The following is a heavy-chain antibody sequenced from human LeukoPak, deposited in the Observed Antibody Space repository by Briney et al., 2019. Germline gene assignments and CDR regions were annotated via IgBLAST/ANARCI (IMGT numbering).Heavy chain of an antibody. D-gene: IGHD3-3*01. CDR2: ISGSGGST. J-gene: IGHJ4*02. CDR1: VFTFSSYA. V-gene: IGHV3-23*01. CDR3: AKDLYGTYYDFWSGYSPVDY. Sequence: GGSLRPSCAASVFTFSSYAMSGVRQAPGKGLEWVSAISGSGGSTYYADSVKGRFTISRDNSKNTLYLQMNSLRAEDTAVYYCAKDLYGTYYDFWSGYSPVDYWGQGTLVTVSS.